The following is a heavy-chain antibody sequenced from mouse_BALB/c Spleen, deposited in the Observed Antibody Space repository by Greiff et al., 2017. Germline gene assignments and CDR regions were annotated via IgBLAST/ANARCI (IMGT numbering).Heavy chain of an antibody. V-gene: IGHV1-87*01. J-gene: IGHJ4*01. CDR2: IYPGDGDT. CDR3: ARYGLRSMDY. CDR1: GYTFTSYW. Sequence: VKLMESGAELARPGASVKLSCKASGYTFTSYWMQWVKQRPGQGLEWIGAIYPGDGDTRYTQKFKGKATLTADKSSSTAYMQLSSLASEDSAVYYCARYGLRSMDYWGQGTSVTVSS. D-gene: IGHD2-4*01.